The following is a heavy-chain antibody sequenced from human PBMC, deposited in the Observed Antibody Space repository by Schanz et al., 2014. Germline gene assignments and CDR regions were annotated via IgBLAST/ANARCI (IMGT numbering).Heavy chain of an antibody. D-gene: IGHD2-21*01. J-gene: IGHJ6*01. CDR1: GFPFSRFF. CDR3: ARDRLECGAECYSVEVFDI. Sequence: VPLEPSGASLKTPGSSVKVSCPSSGFPFSRFFPPFARPSPRSGLEWMGRIIPSLGLAKYEQKFQEKVTITADTYTTTAYMELSGLRSEDTAVYYCARDRLECGAECYSVEVFDIWG. CDR2: IIPSLGLA. V-gene: IGHV1-69*04.